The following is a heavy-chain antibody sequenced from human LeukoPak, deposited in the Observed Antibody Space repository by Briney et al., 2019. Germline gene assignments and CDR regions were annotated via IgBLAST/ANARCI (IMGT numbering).Heavy chain of an antibody. CDR3: ARRYCTSTSCYYFDY. CDR2: INVNRGGT. Sequence: ASVKVSCKASGYTFTDYYMHRVRQAPGQGLEWMGWINVNRGGTNYAQRFQDRVTMTRDTSITTAYMELNRLKSDDTAVYYCARRYCTSTSCYYFDYWGQGTLVTVSS. CDR1: GYTFTDYY. V-gene: IGHV1-2*02. J-gene: IGHJ4*02. D-gene: IGHD2-2*01.